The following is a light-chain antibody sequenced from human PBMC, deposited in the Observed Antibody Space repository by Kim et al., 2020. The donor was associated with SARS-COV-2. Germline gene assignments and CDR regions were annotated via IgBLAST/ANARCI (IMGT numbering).Light chain of an antibody. CDR2: GIS. Sequence: DIQMTQSPSTLSASVGDRVTITCRASQSISRLLGWYQQKPGTAPKLLIYGISSLQSGVPSRFSGSGSGTEFTLTISSLQPDDFATYTCLQYYSYPRTFGQGTKVDIK. J-gene: IGKJ1*01. CDR3: LQYYSYPRT. CDR1: QSISRL. V-gene: IGKV1-5*01.